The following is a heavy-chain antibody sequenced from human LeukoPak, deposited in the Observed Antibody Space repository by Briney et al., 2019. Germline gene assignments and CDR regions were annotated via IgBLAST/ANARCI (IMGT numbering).Heavy chain of an antibody. V-gene: IGHV3-30*18. CDR3: AKDGRGYDFWSGQRFDP. CDR2: ISYDGSNK. J-gene: IGHJ5*02. D-gene: IGHD3-3*01. CDR1: GFTFSSYG. Sequence: GGSLRLSCAASGFTFSSYGMHWVRQAPGKGLEWVAVISYDGSNKYYADSVKGRFTISRDNSKNTLYLQMNSLRAEDTAVYYCAKDGRGYDFWSGQRFDPWGQGTLVTVSS.